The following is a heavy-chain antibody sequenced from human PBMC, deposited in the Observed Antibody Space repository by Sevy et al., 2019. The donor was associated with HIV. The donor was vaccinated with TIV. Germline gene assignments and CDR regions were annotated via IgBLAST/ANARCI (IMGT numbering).Heavy chain of an antibody. J-gene: IGHJ4*02. Sequence: ASVKVSGRTSGYTFTTYDINWVRQATGQGLEGRGWMNPSREKTGSAQKFQARLTMTRDTSTSTAYMELGSLESQDTAVYYWARRRGFGELLGLGYWGQGTLVTVSS. CDR1: GYTFTTYD. V-gene: IGHV1-8*01. CDR2: MNPSREKT. D-gene: IGHD3-10*01. CDR3: ARRRGFGELLGLGY.